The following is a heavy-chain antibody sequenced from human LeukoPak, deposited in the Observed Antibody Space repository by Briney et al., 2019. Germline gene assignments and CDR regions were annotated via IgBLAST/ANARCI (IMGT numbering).Heavy chain of an antibody. CDR2: IIPIFGIA. CDR3: ATDDSGSYYPFDY. V-gene: IGHV1-69*04. CDR1: GGTFSSYA. J-gene: IGHJ4*02. D-gene: IGHD1-26*01. Sequence: SVKVSCKASGGTFSSYAISWVRQAPGQGLEWMGRIIPIFGIANYAQKFQGRVTITADKSTSTAYMELSSLRSEDTAAYYCATDDSGSYYPFDYWGQGTLVTVSS.